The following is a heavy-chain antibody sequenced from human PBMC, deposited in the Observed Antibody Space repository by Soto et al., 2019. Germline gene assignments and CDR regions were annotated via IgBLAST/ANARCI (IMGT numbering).Heavy chain of an antibody. D-gene: IGHD1-7*01. J-gene: IGHJ5*02. Sequence: SETLSLTCTVSGGSISSSSYYWGWIRQPPGKGLEWIGSIYDSVSTYYNPSLKSRVTISVDTSKNQFSLKLSSVTAAETAVYYCASHRLTGTTCWFDPWGQGTLVTVSS. CDR2: IYDSVST. V-gene: IGHV4-39*01. CDR1: GGSISSSSYY. CDR3: ASHRLTGTTCWFDP.